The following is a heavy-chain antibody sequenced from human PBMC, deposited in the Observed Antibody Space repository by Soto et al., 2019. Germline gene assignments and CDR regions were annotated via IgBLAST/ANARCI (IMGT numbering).Heavy chain of an antibody. CDR1: GGSFSGYY. J-gene: IGHJ4*02. D-gene: IGHD5-12*01. CDR2: INHSGRT. V-gene: IGHV4-34*01. Sequence: QVQLQQWGAGLLKPSETLSLTCAVCGGSFSGYYLSWIRQPPGKGLEWIGEINHSGRTNYHPSLKIRVTISVDTSKNQFSLRLSSVTAADTAMYYCARGRGYSGYDYLDYWGQGTLVTVSS. CDR3: ARGRGYSGYDYLDY.